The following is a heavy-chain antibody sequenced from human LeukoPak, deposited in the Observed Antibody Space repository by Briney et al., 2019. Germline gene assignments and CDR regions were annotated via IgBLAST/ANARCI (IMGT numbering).Heavy chain of an antibody. V-gene: IGHV3-64D*09. Sequence: PGGSLRLSCSASGXTFSSYAMHWVRQAPGKGLESVSAISSNGGSTYYADSVKGRFTISRDNSKNTPYLQMSSLRAEDTAVYYCVKDLVLGGGVDYWGQGTLVTVSS. CDR1: GXTFSSYA. CDR2: ISSNGGST. CDR3: VKDLVLGGGVDY. J-gene: IGHJ4*02. D-gene: IGHD3-10*01.